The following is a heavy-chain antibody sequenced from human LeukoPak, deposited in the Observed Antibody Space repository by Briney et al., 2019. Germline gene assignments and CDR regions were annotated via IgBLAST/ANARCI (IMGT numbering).Heavy chain of an antibody. CDR1: GGSISSSSYY. CDR2: IYYSGST. Sequence: SETLSLTCTVSGGSISSSSYYWGWIRQPPGKGLEWIGSIYYSGSTYYNPSLKSRVTISVDTSKNQFSLKLSSVTAADTAVYYCASYDILTGYRCFDYWGQGTLVTVSS. D-gene: IGHD3-9*01. CDR3: ASYDILTGYRCFDY. J-gene: IGHJ4*02. V-gene: IGHV4-39*01.